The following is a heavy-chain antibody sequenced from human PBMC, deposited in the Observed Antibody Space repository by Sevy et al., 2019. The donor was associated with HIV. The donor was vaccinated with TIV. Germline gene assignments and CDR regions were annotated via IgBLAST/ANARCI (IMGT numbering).Heavy chain of an antibody. Sequence: GGSLRLSCAASGFTFSSYGMHWVRQAPGKGLEWVAVISYDGSNKYYADPVKGRFTISRDNSKNTLYLQMNSLRAEDTAVYYCAKDRYTAMFEFDYWGQGTLVTVSS. J-gene: IGHJ4*02. D-gene: IGHD5-18*01. V-gene: IGHV3-30*18. CDR1: GFTFSSYG. CDR2: ISYDGSNK. CDR3: AKDRYTAMFEFDY.